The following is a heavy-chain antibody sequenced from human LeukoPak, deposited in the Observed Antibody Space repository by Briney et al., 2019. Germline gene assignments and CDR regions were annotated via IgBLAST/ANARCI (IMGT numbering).Heavy chain of an antibody. CDR1: GFTFSSYS. Sequence: GGSLRLSCAASGFTFSSYSMNWVRQAPGKGLEWVSSISSSSSYIYYADSVKGRFTISRDNAKNSLYLQMNSLRAEDTALYYCARGRPVVVPATDYWGQGTLVTVSS. D-gene: IGHD2-2*01. J-gene: IGHJ4*02. CDR2: ISSSSSYI. V-gene: IGHV3-21*01. CDR3: ARGRPVVVPATDY.